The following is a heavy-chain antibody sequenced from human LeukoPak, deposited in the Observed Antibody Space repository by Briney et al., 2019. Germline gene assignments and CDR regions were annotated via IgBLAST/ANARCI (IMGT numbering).Heavy chain of an antibody. CDR3: AREGWGVAVAGSLYYYYYMDV. Sequence: SETLSLTCTASGGSISSYYWSWIRQPAGRGLEWIGRIYTSGSTNYNPSLKSRFTMSVDTSKNQFSLKLSSVTAADTAVYYCAREGWGVAVAGSLYYYYYMDVWGKGTTVTVSS. D-gene: IGHD6-19*01. CDR1: GGSISSYY. J-gene: IGHJ6*03. V-gene: IGHV4-4*07. CDR2: IYTSGST.